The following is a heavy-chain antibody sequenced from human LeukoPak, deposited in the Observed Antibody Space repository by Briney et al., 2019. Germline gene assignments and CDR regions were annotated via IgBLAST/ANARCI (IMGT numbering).Heavy chain of an antibody. V-gene: IGHV3-73*01. CDR3: TSTIGEWLRLQGTYYMDV. D-gene: IGHD5-12*01. CDR2: IRSKANSYAT. Sequence: PGGSLRLPCAASGFTFSGSAMHWVRQASGKGLEWVGRIRSKANSYATAYAASVKGRFTISRDDSKNTAYLQMNSLKTEDTAVYYCTSTIGEWLRLQGTYYMDVWGKGTTVTVSS. J-gene: IGHJ6*03. CDR1: GFTFSGSA.